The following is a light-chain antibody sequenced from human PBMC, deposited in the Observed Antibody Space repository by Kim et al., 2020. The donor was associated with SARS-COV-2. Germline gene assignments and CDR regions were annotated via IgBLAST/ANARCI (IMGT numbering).Light chain of an antibody. Sequence: SPGERATLSCRASQSVTNNYLAWYQQKPGQAPRLLIYGASSRATGIPDRFSGSGSGTDFTLTISRLEPEDFAVYYCQQYGSSPPYSFGQGTKLEIK. CDR3: QQYGSSPPYS. CDR2: GAS. J-gene: IGKJ2*03. V-gene: IGKV3-20*01. CDR1: QSVTNNY.